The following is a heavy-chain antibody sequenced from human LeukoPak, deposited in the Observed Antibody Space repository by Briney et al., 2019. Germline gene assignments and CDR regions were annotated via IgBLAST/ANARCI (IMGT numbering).Heavy chain of an antibody. V-gene: IGHV3-20*04. J-gene: IGHJ5*02. Sequence: GGSLRLSCAASGFTFDDYGMSWVRQAPGKGLEWVSGINWNGGSTGYADSVKGRFTISRDNAKNSLYLQMNSLRAEDTALYYCARGYSSCWYLWLSWFDPWGQGTLVTVSS. D-gene: IGHD6-13*01. CDR1: GFTFDDYG. CDR2: INWNGGST. CDR3: ARGYSSCWYLWLSWFDP.